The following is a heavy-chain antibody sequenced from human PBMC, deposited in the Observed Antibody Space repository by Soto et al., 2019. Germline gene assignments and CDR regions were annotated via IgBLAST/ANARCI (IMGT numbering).Heavy chain of an antibody. CDR1: DGSISSSSYY. D-gene: IGHD6-19*01. CDR3: ARHMRGHSSGCDY. CDR2: IYYGGST. V-gene: IGHV4-39*01. Sequence: QLQLQESGPGLVKPSETLSLTCTVSDGSISSSSYYWGWIRQPPGKGLEWIGSIYYGGSTYYNPSRTSRVTISVDTSKNQFSLKLSSVTAADTAVYYCARHMRGHSSGCDYWCQGTLVTVSS. J-gene: IGHJ4*02.